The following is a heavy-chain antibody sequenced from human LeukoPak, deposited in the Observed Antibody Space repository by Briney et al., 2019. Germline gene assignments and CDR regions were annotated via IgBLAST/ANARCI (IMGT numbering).Heavy chain of an antibody. V-gene: IGHV1-18*01. CDR2: ISASNGDT. Sequence: ASVKVSCKASGYTFTNYGITWVRQAPGQGLEWMGWISASNGDTHYSQKFQGRVTITRDTSASTAYMELSSLRSEDTAVYYCAREWDYYDSSGYYYVVPFDYWGQGTLVTVSS. J-gene: IGHJ4*02. CDR1: GYTFTNYG. D-gene: IGHD3-22*01. CDR3: AREWDYYDSSGYYYVVPFDY.